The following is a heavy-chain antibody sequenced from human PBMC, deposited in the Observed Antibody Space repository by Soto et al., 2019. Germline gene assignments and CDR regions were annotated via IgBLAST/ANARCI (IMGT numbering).Heavy chain of an antibody. D-gene: IGHD5-12*01. Sequence: PSETLSLTCTVSGGSISSYYWNWIRQPPGKGLEWIGYIYYSGSTNYNPSLKSRVTLSVDTSKHQFSLKVSSVTAADTAVYYCARDRDGYNYFDYWGQGTLVTV. CDR2: IYYSGST. J-gene: IGHJ4*02. V-gene: IGHV4-59*01. CDR1: GGSISSYY. CDR3: ARDRDGYNYFDY.